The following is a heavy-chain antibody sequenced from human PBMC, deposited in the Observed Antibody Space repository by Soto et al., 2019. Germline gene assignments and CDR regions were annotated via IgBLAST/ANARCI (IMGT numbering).Heavy chain of an antibody. Sequence: SVQVSCKASGDTFCTYCISWVRQAPGQGLEWLGGIIPILGTPSYAQRFQGRVTITADKSTSTAYMELSSLRSEDTAVYYCARERSRYDRSGYYGPDYWGQGTLVTVSS. D-gene: IGHD3-22*01. CDR2: IIPILGTP. J-gene: IGHJ4*02. V-gene: IGHV1-69*10. CDR1: GDTFCTYC. CDR3: ARERSRYDRSGYYGPDY.